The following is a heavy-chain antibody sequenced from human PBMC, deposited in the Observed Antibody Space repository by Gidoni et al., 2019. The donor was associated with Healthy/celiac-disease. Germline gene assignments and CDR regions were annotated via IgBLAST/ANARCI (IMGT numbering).Heavy chain of an antibody. V-gene: IGHV1-69*01. CDR2: INPIIGTA. CDR3: AVGTEGAFDI. J-gene: IGHJ3*02. Sequence: QVQLVQSGAAVKKPGSAVMISCKAYGGTFSSYATSWVRKAPGQGLEWMGGINPIIGTANYAQRFQGRVTITADESTSTAYMELSSLRSEDTAVYYCAVGTEGAFDIWGQGTMVTVSS. CDR1: GGTFSSYA.